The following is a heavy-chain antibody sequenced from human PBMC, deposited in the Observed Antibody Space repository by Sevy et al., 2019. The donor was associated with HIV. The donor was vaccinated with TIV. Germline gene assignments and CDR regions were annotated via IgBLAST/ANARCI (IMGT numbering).Heavy chain of an antibody. CDR3: ARDKLLPFTVTMVRGALSYYFDS. D-gene: IGHD3-10*01. J-gene: IGHJ4*02. Sequence: GGSLRLSCAASGFTFSSYGMHWVRQAPGKGLEWVAVIWYDGSSKYYADSVKGRFTVSRDNSKNTLYLQMNSLRAEDTAVYYCARDKLLPFTVTMVRGALSYYFDSWGQGTLVIVSS. V-gene: IGHV3-33*01. CDR2: IWYDGSSK. CDR1: GFTFSSYG.